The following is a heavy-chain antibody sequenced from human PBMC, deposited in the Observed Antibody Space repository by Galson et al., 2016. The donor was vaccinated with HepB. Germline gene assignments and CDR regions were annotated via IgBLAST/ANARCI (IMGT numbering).Heavy chain of an antibody. CDR2: ISAHTGNT. J-gene: IGHJ5*02. D-gene: IGHD3-10*01. CDR3: ARSGIIRVNWFDP. Sequence: SVKVSCKASGYTFTNYGISWVRQAPGHGLEWMGYISAHTGNTDYAQKFQGRITLTTDASMSTTYMELRTLTSDDTAVYYCARSGIIRVNWFDPWGQGTLLTVSS. V-gene: IGHV1-18*01. CDR1: GYTFTNYG.